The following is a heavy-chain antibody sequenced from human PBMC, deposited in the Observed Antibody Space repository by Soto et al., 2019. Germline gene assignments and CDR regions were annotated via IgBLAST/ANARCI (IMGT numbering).Heavy chain of an antibody. J-gene: IGHJ4*02. D-gene: IGHD1-1*01. Sequence: QVQLVQSGAEVKKPGSSVKVSCKASGGTFSSYTISWVRQAPGQGLEWMGRIIPILGIANYAQKFQGRVTITADKSTSTAYLELSSLRSEDTAVYYWASGPYRGTGDYWGQGTLVTVSS. CDR1: GGTFSSYT. CDR2: IIPILGIA. CDR3: ASGPYRGTGDY. V-gene: IGHV1-69*02.